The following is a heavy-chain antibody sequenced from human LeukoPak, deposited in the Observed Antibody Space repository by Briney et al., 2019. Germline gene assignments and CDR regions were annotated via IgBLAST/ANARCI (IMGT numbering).Heavy chain of an antibody. CDR3: ARDGAAGIGMDY. CDR2: ISYDGSNK. D-gene: IGHD6-13*01. J-gene: IGHJ4*02. V-gene: IGHV3-30-3*01. CDR1: GFTFSSYA. Sequence: PGGSLRLSCAASGFTFSSYAMHWVRQAPGKGLEWVAVISYDGSNKYYADSVKGRFTISRDNSKNTLYLQMNSLRAEDTAVYYCARDGAAGIGMDYWGQGTLVTVSS.